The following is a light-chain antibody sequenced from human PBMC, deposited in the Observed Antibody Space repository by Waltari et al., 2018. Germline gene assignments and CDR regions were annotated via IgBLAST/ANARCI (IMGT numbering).Light chain of an antibody. CDR3: STWDHSLNGRV. CDR1: NNNIGTYA. J-gene: IGLJ3*02. V-gene: IGLV1-36*01. CDR2: GI. Sequence: QSALNQEASVSGTVGQKVTLSCTGNNNNIGTYAVGWYQQISHGPPKSVMFGISLPSGIPDRCAGSKSGTTASLTISGLQPEDEGDYFCSTWDHSLNGRVFGGGTRLTVL.